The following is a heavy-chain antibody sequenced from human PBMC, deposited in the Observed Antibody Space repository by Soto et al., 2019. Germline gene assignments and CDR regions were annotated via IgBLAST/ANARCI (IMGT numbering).Heavy chain of an antibody. J-gene: IGHJ4*02. CDR2: IKSKTDGGTT. D-gene: IGHD6-13*01. V-gene: IGHV3-15*01. Sequence: GGSLRLSCAASGFTFSNAWMSWVRQAPGKGLEWVGRIKSKTDGGTTDYAAPVKGRFTISRDDSKNTLYLQMNSLKTEDTAVYYCTTDNEGYSSSRYFDYWGQGTLVTVSS. CDR3: TTDNEGYSSSRYFDY. CDR1: GFTFSNAW.